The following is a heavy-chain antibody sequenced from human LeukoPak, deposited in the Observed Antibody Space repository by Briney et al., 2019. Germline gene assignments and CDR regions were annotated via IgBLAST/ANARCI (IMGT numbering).Heavy chain of an antibody. CDR1: GYIFTNYG. V-gene: IGHV1-18*01. D-gene: IGHD3-10*01. CDR2: VSTYNGNT. J-gene: IGHJ4*02. Sequence: ASVKVSCKASGYIFTNYGISWVRQAPGQGLEWLGWVSTYNGNTNSAEKFQGRVTMTRDTSISTAYLDLSSLRSDDTAVYYCARDGDYGTGSYYRGCIDSWGQGTPVTVSP. CDR3: ARDGDYGTGSYYRGCIDS.